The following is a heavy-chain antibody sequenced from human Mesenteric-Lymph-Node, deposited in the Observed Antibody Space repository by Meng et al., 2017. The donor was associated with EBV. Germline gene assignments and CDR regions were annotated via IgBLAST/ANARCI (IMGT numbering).Heavy chain of an antibody. CDR1: XGSVSSGTYY. J-gene: IGHJ5*02. V-gene: IGHV4-61*01. Sequence: QVQLQESGPGLVKPSXXXXXXCXVSXGSVSSGTYYWSWIRQPPGKGLEWIGYIYSTGNTNYNPSLKSRVTISVDTSKNQFSLKLSSVTAADTAVYYCARALVRGVMPSVIRFDPWGPGTLVTVSS. CDR2: IYSTGNT. D-gene: IGHD3-10*01. CDR3: ARALVRGVMPSVIRFDP.